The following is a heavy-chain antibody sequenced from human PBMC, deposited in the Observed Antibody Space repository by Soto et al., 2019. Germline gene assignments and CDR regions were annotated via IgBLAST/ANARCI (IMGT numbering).Heavy chain of an antibody. CDR2: ISYDGSNK. D-gene: IGHD3-10*01. J-gene: IGHJ6*02. CDR1: GFTFSSYG. V-gene: IGHV3-30-3*01. Sequence: QVQLVESGGGVVQPGRSLRLSCAASGFTFSSYGMHWVRQAPGNGLEWVAVISYDGSNKYYADSVKGRFTISRDNSKNKLYLQMNSLRAEDTAVYYCARGSCRGWFGELFFRPAMDVWGQGTTVTVSS. CDR3: ARGSCRGWFGELFFRPAMDV.